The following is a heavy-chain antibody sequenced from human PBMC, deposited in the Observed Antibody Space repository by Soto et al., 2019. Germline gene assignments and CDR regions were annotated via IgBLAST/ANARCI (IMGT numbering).Heavy chain of an antibody. CDR2: IKQDGSEK. Sequence: VQLVESGGGLVQPGGSLRLSCAASGFTFSSYWMSWVRQAPGKGLEWVANIKQDGSEKYYVDSVKGRFTISRDNAKNSLYLQMNSLRAEDTAVYYCARVPESGGYYGVAFDIWGQGTMVTVSS. D-gene: IGHD1-26*01. CDR1: GFTFSSYW. V-gene: IGHV3-7*01. CDR3: ARVPESGGYYGVAFDI. J-gene: IGHJ3*02.